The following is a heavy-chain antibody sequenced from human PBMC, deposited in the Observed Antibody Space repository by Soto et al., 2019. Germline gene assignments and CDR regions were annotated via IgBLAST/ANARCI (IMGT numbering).Heavy chain of an antibody. CDR3: TRKTPPTGMEV. CDR1: GFTLSSYD. V-gene: IGHV3-13*01. CDR2: IGSGGDT. Sequence: EVQLVESGGGLVQPGGSLRLSCADSGFTLSSYDIHWVHQATGEGLAWVSGIGSGGDTHYADSVKGRFIISREDGKNSLYLQMNNLRVGDTAVYYCTRKTPPTGMEVWGQGATVTVSS. D-gene: IGHD3-9*01. J-gene: IGHJ6*02.